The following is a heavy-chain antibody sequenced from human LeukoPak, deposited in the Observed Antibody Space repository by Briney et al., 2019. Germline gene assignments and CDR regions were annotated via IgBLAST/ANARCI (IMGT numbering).Heavy chain of an antibody. Sequence: GGSLRLSCAASGFTLSSNYMSWVRQAPGKGLEWASVIYSGGSTYYADSVKGRFTISRDNSKNTLYLQMNSLRAEDTAVYYCARDPLPQDYGGMDYWGQGTLVTVSS. CDR3: ARDPLPQDYGGMDY. J-gene: IGHJ4*02. D-gene: IGHD4-23*01. CDR2: IYSGGST. V-gene: IGHV3-66*01. CDR1: GFTLSSNY.